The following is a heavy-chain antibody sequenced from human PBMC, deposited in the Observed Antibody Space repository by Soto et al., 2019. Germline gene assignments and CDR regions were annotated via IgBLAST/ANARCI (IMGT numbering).Heavy chain of an antibody. CDR1: GFTFSSYG. CDR2: IWYDGSNK. V-gene: IGHV3-33*01. Sequence: QVQLVESGGGVVQPGRSLRLSCAASGFTFSSYGMHWVRQAPGKGLEWVAVIWYDGSNKYYADSVKGRFTISRDNSKNTLYLQMNSLRAEDTAVYYCARDQNKVVAATEGYYYYYGMDVWGQGTTVTVSS. J-gene: IGHJ6*02. CDR3: ARDQNKVVAATEGYYYYYGMDV. D-gene: IGHD2-15*01.